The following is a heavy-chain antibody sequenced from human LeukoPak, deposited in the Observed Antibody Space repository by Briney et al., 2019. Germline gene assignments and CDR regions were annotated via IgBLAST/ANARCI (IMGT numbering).Heavy chain of an antibody. Sequence: SETLSLTCTVPGDSISSYHWRWIRQPPGKGLEWVGYMYNSKRGPINYNPSLTRRLTISEDTSENQFSLKLTSVTAADTAVYYCAATMKRDYGDTNLDYWGQGTLVTVSS. CDR3: AATMKRDYGDTNLDY. CDR1: GDSISSYH. V-gene: IGHV4-59*12. CDR2: MYNSKRGPI. D-gene: IGHD4-17*01. J-gene: IGHJ4*02.